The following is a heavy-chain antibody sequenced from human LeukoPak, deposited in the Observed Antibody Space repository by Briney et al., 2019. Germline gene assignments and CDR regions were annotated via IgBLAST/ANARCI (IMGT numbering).Heavy chain of an antibody. CDR2: INHSGST. CDR1: GGSFSGYY. Sequence: SETLSLTCAVYGGSFSGYYWSWIRQPPGKGLEWIGEINHSGSTNYNPSLKSQVTISVDTSKNQFSLKLSSVTAADTAVYYCASLRERSYYARGFDYWGQGTLVTVSS. CDR3: ASLRERSYYARGFDY. J-gene: IGHJ4*02. V-gene: IGHV4-34*01. D-gene: IGHD4-11*01.